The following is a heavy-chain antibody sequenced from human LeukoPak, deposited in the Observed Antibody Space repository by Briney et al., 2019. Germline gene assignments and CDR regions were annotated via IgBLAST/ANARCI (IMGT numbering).Heavy chain of an antibody. CDR1: GESFSGYY. Sequence: PSETLSLTCAVYGESFSGYYWSWIRQPPGKGLEWIAEINHSGSTNYNSSLKSRVTISVDTSKNQFSLKLNSVTAADTAVYYCARNGPTAAGAFDIWGQGTTVIVSS. D-gene: IGHD6-13*01. V-gene: IGHV4-34*01. J-gene: IGHJ3*02. CDR2: INHSGST. CDR3: ARNGPTAAGAFDI.